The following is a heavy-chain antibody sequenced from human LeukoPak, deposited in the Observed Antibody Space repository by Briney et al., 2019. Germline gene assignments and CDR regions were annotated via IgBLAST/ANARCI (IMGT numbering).Heavy chain of an antibody. CDR2: ISAYNGNT. D-gene: IGHD6-6*01. Sequence: GASVKVSCKASGYTFPSYGISWVRQAPGQGLEWMGWISAYNGNTNYAQKLQGRVTMTTDTSTSTAYMELRSLRSDDTAVYYCAILSRYSSSSGEDYWGQGTLVTVSS. V-gene: IGHV1-18*01. J-gene: IGHJ4*02. CDR1: GYTFPSYG. CDR3: AILSRYSSSSGEDY.